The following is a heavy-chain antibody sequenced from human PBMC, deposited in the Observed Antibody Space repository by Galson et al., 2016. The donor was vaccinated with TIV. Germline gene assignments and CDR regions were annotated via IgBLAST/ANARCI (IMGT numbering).Heavy chain of an antibody. V-gene: IGHV3-33*01. CDR3: TRRKNYGGDAFDL. J-gene: IGHJ3*01. Sequence: SLRLSCATSGFTLPNYGMTWVRRAPGKGLEWVAVIWYDGTNTHYADSVKGRFTISKDNSENTLYLQMNSLRGEDTALYYCTRRKNYGGDAFDLWGQGTLVTVSS. CDR2: IWYDGTNT. D-gene: IGHD4-23*01. CDR1: GFTLPNYG.